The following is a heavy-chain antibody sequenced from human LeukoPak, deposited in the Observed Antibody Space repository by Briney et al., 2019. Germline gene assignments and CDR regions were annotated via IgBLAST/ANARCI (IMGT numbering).Heavy chain of an antibody. CDR3: ASLQGDFDY. D-gene: IGHD1-26*01. CDR1: GFTFSSYG. V-gene: IGHV3-33*01. CDR2: IWYDGSNK. J-gene: IGHJ4*02. Sequence: GRSLRLTCAASGFTFSSYGMHWVRQAPGKGLEWVAVIWYDGSNKYYADSVKGRFTISRDNSKNTLYLQMNSLRAEDTAVYYCASLQGDFDYWGQGTLVTVSS.